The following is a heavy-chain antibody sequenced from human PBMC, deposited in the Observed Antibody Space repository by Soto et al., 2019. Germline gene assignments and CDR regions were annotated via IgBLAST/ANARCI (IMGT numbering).Heavy chain of an antibody. Sequence: PSETLSLTCTVSGASITYGAYSWSWIRQTPGKGLEWIGYINHLETTFYNPSFESRLTLSIDRTKNQFSLNLKSMSAADRAVYFCARGGGFDSFDYWGQGIMVTVYS. CDR1: GASITYGAYS. J-gene: IGHJ4*02. V-gene: IGHV4-30-2*01. D-gene: IGHD3-10*01. CDR3: ARGGGFDSFDY. CDR2: INHLETT.